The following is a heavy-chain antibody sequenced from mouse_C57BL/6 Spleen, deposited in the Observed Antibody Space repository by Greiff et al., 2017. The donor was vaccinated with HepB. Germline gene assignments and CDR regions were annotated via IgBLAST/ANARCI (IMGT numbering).Heavy chain of an antibody. J-gene: IGHJ4*01. V-gene: IGHV14-4*01. CDR2: IDPENGDT. D-gene: IGHD1-1*01. Sequence: EVKVVESGAELVRPGASVKLSCTASGFNIKDDYMHWVKQRPEQGLEWIGWIDPENGDTEYASKFQGKATITADTSSNTAYLQLSSLTSEDTAVYYCTTTHYYGSSYPYAMDYWGQGTSVTVSS. CDR1: GFNIKDDY. CDR3: TTTHYYGSSYPYAMDY.